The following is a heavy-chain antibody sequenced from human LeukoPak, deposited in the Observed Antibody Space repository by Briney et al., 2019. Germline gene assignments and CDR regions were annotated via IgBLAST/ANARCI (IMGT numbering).Heavy chain of an antibody. CDR2: INHSGST. CDR3: ARVGTYSSGWYDLDP. V-gene: IGHV4-34*01. CDR1: GGSFSGYY. Sequence: SETLSLTCAVYGGSFSGYYWSWIRQPPGKGLEWIGEINHSGSTNYNPSLKSRVTISVDTSKNQFSLKLSSVTAADTAVYYCARVGTYSSGWYDLDPWGQGTLDTVSS. J-gene: IGHJ5*02. D-gene: IGHD6-19*01.